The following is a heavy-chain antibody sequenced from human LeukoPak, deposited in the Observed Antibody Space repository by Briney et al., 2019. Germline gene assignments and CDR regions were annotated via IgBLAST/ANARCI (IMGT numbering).Heavy chain of an antibody. CDR1: GGSISTSYYY. V-gene: IGHV4-39*01. J-gene: IGHJ4*02. D-gene: IGHD5-12*01. CDR3: ARGKGGYDPFDY. Sequence: SETLSLTCTVSGGSISTSYYYWGWIRQPPGKGLEWIGNIHNSESTYYNPSLKSRVTISVDTSKNQFSLKLSSVTAADTAVYYCARGKGGYDPFDYWGQGTLVTVSS. CDR2: IHNSEST.